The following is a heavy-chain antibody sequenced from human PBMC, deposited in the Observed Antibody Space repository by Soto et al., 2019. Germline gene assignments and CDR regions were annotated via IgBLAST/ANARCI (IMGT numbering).Heavy chain of an antibody. J-gene: IGHJ4*02. CDR3: ASGVVAATRTKPGGVIAQLSLFDY. D-gene: IGHD2-15*01. Sequence: QVQLQESGPGLVKPSETLSLTCTVSGGSISSYYWSWIRQPPGKGLEWIGYTYYSGSTNYNPSLKSRVTISVDTSKNQFSLKLSSVTAADTAVYYCASGVVAATRTKPGGVIAQLSLFDYWGQGTLVTVSS. CDR1: GGSISSYY. V-gene: IGHV4-59*08. CDR2: TYYSGST.